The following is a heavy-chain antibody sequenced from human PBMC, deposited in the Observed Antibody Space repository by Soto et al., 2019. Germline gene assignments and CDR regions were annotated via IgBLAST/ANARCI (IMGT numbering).Heavy chain of an antibody. CDR2: ISSSSTI. Sequence: EVQLVESGGGLVQPGGSLRLSCAASGFTFSSYSMNWVRQAPGKGLEWVSYISSSSTIYYADSVKGRFTISRDNAKNSLYLQMNSLRAEDTAVYYCARDEGLDYYDYIWGSSWGQGTLVTVSS. CDR3: ARDEGLDYYDYIWGSS. V-gene: IGHV3-48*01. CDR1: GFTFSSYS. D-gene: IGHD3-16*01. J-gene: IGHJ5*02.